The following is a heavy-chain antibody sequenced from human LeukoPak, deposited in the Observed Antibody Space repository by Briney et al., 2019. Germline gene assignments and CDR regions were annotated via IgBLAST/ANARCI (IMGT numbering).Heavy chain of an antibody. V-gene: IGHV3-53*01. CDR2: IYSGGST. D-gene: IGHD3-22*01. CDR1: GFTVSSNY. CDR3: AKDLRYYDNSGYPDAFDI. Sequence: GGSLRLSCAASGFTVSSNYMSWVRQAPGKGLEWVSVIYSGGSTYYADSVKGRFTISRDNSKNTLYLQMSSLRAEDTAVYYCAKDLRYYDNSGYPDAFDIWGQGTMVTVSS. J-gene: IGHJ3*02.